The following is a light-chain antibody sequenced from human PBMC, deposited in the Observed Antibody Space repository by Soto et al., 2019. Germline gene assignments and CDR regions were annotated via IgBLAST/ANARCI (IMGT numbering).Light chain of an antibody. CDR1: SGHSSYA. J-gene: IGLJ2*01. Sequence: QPVLTQSPSASACLGASVKFTCTLSSGHSSYAIAWHQQQPEKGPRYLMKLNSDGSHSKGDGIPDRFSGSSSGAERYLTISSLQSEDEADYYCQTWGSGIRVVFGGGTKLTVL. CDR2: LNSDGSH. CDR3: QTWGSGIRVV. V-gene: IGLV4-69*01.